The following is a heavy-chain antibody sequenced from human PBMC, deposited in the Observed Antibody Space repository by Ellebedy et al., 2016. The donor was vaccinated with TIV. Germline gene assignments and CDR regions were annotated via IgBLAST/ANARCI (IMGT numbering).Heavy chain of an antibody. J-gene: IGHJ4*02. CDR1: GYSFTSYW. CDR2: IDPSDSYT. Sequence: GGSLRLXXKGSGYSFTSYWISWVRQMPGKGLEWMGRIDPSDSYTNYSPSFQGHVTISADKSISTAYLQWSSLKASDTAMYYCATITVDTAMTDYWGQGTLVTVSS. D-gene: IGHD5-18*01. V-gene: IGHV5-10-1*01. CDR3: ATITVDTAMTDY.